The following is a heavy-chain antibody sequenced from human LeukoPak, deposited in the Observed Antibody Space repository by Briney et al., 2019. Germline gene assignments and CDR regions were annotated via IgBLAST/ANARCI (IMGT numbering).Heavy chain of an antibody. Sequence: SQTLSLTCTVSGGSISSGDYYWSWIRQPPGKGXXXXXCIYYSGSTYYNPSLKSRVTISVDTSKNQFSLKLSSVTAADTAVYYCARVSRPYGDPEAYFDYWGQGTLVTVSS. CDR3: ARVSRPYGDPEAYFDY. V-gene: IGHV4-30-4*01. D-gene: IGHD4-17*01. J-gene: IGHJ4*02. CDR2: IYYSGST. CDR1: GGSISSGDYY.